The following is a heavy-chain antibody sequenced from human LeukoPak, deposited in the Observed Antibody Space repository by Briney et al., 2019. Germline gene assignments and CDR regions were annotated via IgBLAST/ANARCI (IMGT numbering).Heavy chain of an antibody. Sequence: ASVKVSCKASGYTFTGYYMHWVRQAPGQGLEWMGWINPNSGGTNYAQKFQGRVTMTRDTSISTAYMELSRLRSDDTAVYYCARGLVEGSGWYYYYMDVWGKGTTVTVSS. CDR3: ARGLVEGSGWYYYYMDV. CDR1: GYTFTGYY. V-gene: IGHV1-2*02. J-gene: IGHJ6*03. D-gene: IGHD6-19*01. CDR2: INPNSGGT.